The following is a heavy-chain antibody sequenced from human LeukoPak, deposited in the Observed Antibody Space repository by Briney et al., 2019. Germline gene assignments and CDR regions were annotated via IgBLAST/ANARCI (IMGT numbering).Heavy chain of an antibody. CDR1: GFTFSSYE. CDR3: ARVDDYGSGYNYYMDV. CDR2: ISSSGSTI. Sequence: GGPLRLSCAASGFTFSSYEMNWVRQAPGKGLEWVSYISSSGSTIYYADSVKGRFTISRDNAKNSLYLQMNSLRAEDTAVYYCARVDDYGSGYNYYMDVWGKGTTVTISS. J-gene: IGHJ6*03. D-gene: IGHD3-10*01. V-gene: IGHV3-48*03.